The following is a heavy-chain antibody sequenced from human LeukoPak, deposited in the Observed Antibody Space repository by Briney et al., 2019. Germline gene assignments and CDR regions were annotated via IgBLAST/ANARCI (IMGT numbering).Heavy chain of an antibody. CDR2: INPNSGGT. V-gene: IGHV1-2*02. Sequence: ASVKVSCKASGYTFTDYYIHWMRQAPGQGLEWMGWINPNSGGTNYAQSFQGRVTMTRDTSITTVYMELSSLRSDDTAVYYCAREVAGGTGGYWGQGALVTVSS. J-gene: IGHJ4*02. CDR1: GYTFTDYY. CDR3: AREVAGGTGGY. D-gene: IGHD6-13*01.